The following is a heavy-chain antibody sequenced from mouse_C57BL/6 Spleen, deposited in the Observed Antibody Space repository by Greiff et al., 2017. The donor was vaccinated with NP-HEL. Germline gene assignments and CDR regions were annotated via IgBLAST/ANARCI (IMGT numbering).Heavy chain of an antibody. CDR2: IRNKANGYTT. V-gene: IGHV7-3*01. J-gene: IGHJ4*01. Sequence: EVKLVESGGGLVQPGGSLSLSCAASGFTFTDYYMSWVRQPPGKALEWLGFIRNKANGYTTEYSASVKGRFTISRDNSQSILYLQMNALRAEDSATYYCARSAPYDYDVRYYAMDYWGQGTSVTVSS. CDR1: GFTFTDYY. D-gene: IGHD2-4*01. CDR3: ARSAPYDYDVRYYAMDY.